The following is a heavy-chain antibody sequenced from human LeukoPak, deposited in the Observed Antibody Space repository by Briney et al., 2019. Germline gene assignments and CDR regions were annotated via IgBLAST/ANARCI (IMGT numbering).Heavy chain of an antibody. J-gene: IGHJ5*02. CDR2: IYTSGST. CDR1: GGSISSYY. Sequence: PSETLSLTCTVSGGSISSYYWSWIRQPAGKGLEWIGRIYTSGSTNYNPSLKSRVTMSVDTSKNQFSLKLSSVTAADTAVYYCARDKRMVRGVIIHNWFDPRGQGTLVTVSS. V-gene: IGHV4-4*07. D-gene: IGHD3-10*01. CDR3: ARDKRMVRGVIIHNWFDP.